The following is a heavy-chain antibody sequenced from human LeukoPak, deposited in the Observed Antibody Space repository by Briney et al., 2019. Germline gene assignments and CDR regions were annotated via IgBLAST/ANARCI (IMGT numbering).Heavy chain of an antibody. CDR1: GGFIIAYY. CDR3: ARVNPLGYFDQ. CDR2: VFYSRNS. J-gene: IGHJ4*02. Sequence: PSETLSLTCTVSGGFIIAYYWSWVRQPLGKGLEWIGSVFYSRNSNYNPSLTRRVAMSVDTSKSHFSLKLTSVIAADTAVYYCARVNPLGYFDQWGQGTLVAVSS. V-gene: IGHV4-59*13.